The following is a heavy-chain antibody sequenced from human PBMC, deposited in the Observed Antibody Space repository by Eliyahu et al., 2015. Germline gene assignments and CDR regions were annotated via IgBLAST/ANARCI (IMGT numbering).Heavy chain of an antibody. CDR2: IFSGGMT. D-gene: IGHD5-24*01. CDR1: GVPVXDNY. CDR3: ATRLNRDMDNGFHI. V-gene: IGHV3-53*01. J-gene: IGHJ3*02. Sequence: EVQLVESGGGLIQPGGSLRLSCAVSGVPVXDNYXSRGRQAPGKGLXWVSVIFSGGMTYDAVSVKGRFSISRDDSENSLYLQMTSLRAEDTAVYYCATRLNRDMDNGFHIWGQGTMVTVSS.